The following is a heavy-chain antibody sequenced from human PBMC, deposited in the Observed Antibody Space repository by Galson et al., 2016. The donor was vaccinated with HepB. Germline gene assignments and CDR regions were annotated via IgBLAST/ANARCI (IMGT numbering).Heavy chain of an antibody. CDR2: IKSTVAGGKI. J-gene: IGHJ4*02. CDR3: KTDRLNFGTNGPPLSRTFDS. D-gene: IGHD3/OR15-3a*01. Sequence: SLRLSCAASGFTFSNAWMSWVRQAPGKGLEWLGRIKSTVAGGKIDYAAPAIGKFTISRDDTMNTLYLQMKSLKTEDTAIYYCKTDRLNFGTNGPPLSRTFDSWGQGTLVTVSS. V-gene: IGHV3-15*01. CDR1: GFTFSNAW.